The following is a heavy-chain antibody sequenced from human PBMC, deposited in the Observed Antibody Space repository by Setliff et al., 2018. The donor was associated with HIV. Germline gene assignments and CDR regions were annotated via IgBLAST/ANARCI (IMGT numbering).Heavy chain of an antibody. V-gene: IGHV1-3*01. J-gene: IGHJ6*03. CDR1: GYTFTSYA. D-gene: IGHD3-10*01. CDR2: INAGNGNT. CDR3: AREGKFRYYYYMDV. Sequence: ASVKVSCKASGYTFTSYAMHWVRQAPGQRLEWMGWINAGNGNTKYSQKFQDRVTITRDTSASTAYMELSSLRSEDTAVYYCAREGKFRYYYYMDVWGKGTTVTVSS.